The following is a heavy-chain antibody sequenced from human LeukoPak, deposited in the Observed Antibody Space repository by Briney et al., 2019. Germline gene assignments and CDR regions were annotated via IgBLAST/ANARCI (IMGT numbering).Heavy chain of an antibody. CDR2: IYYSGST. V-gene: IGHV4-59*01. CDR1: GGSISSYY. CDR3: ARAAIYYFDY. D-gene: IGHD3-9*01. Sequence: SETLSLTCTVSGGSISSYYWSWIRQPPGTGLEWIGYIYYSGSTNYNPSLKSRVTISVDTSKNQFSLKLSSVTAADTAVYYCARAAIYYFDYWGQGTLVTVSS. J-gene: IGHJ4*02.